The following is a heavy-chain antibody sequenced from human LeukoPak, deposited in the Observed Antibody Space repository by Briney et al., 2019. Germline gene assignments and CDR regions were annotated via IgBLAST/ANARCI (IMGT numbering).Heavy chain of an antibody. CDR3: AKNYGDSYFDY. J-gene: IGHJ4*02. D-gene: IGHD4-17*01. CDR2: ISGSGGTT. CDR1: GFTFSSYS. V-gene: IGHV3-23*01. Sequence: GGSLRLSCAASGFTFSSYSMTWVRQAPGKGLEWVSGISGSGGTTYYADSVKGRFTISRDNSKNTLYLQMNSLRAEDTAVYYCAKNYGDSYFDYWGQGTLVTVSS.